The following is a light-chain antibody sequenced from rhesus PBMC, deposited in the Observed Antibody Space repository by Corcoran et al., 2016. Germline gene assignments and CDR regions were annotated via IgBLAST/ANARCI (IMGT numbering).Light chain of an antibody. V-gene: IGKV3-31*02. Sequence: EIVMTQSPATLSLSPGERATLSYRASQSVSSYLAWYQPKPGQAPRLLIYGASSRATGTPERFSGSGSWTDFTLTISSLEPEDFAVYYCQETTNLFTFGPGTKLDIK. J-gene: IGKJ3*01. CDR1: QSVSSY. CDR2: GAS. CDR3: QETTNLFT.